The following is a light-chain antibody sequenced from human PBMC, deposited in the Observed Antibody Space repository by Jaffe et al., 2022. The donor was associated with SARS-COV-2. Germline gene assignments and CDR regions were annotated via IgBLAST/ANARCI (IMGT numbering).Light chain of an antibody. CDR3: SSYTIRNTPL. CDR2: DVV. V-gene: IGLV2-14*01. CDR1: SSDVGGYNY. Sequence: QSALTQPASVSGSPGQSITISCTGTSSDVGGYNYVSWYQAHPGKAPKLIIYDVVNRPPGVSTRFSGSKSGNTATLTIFGLRTEDEADYYCSSYTIRNTPLFGGGTKLTVL. J-gene: IGLJ2*01.